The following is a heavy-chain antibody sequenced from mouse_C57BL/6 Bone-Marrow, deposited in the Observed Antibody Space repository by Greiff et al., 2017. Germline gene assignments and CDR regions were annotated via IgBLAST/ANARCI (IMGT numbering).Heavy chain of an antibody. CDR3: ARYGNFGCDY. D-gene: IGHD2-1*01. CDR2: IHPSSGST. Sequence: VQLQQSGAELVKPGASVKLSCTASGYTFTSYCMSWVQQTPGQGLEWIGRIHPSSGSTNYTEKFKGKATLTVDKTSSTTYMQLSSLTSEDSAVYYCARYGNFGCDYWGQGTTLTVSA. J-gene: IGHJ2*01. CDR1: GYTFTSYC. V-gene: IGHV1-64*01.